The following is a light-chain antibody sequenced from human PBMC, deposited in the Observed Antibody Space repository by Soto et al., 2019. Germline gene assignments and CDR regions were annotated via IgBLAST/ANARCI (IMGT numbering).Light chain of an antibody. Sequence: QSVLTQPPSASGTPGQRVTISCSGSSSNIGINTVSWYQQLPGTAPKLLIYTNNQRPSGVPDRFSGSKSGTSASLAISGLHSEDEADYYCAAWDDSLNGYVFGTGTKVTVL. CDR3: AAWDDSLNGYV. CDR2: TNN. V-gene: IGLV1-44*01. CDR1: SSNIGINT. J-gene: IGLJ1*01.